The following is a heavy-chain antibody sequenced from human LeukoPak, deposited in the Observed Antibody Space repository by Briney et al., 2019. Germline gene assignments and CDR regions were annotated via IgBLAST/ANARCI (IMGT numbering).Heavy chain of an antibody. V-gene: IGHV4-4*07. CDR3: ARGGGPPSYLDF. J-gene: IGHJ4*02. CDR1: GGSISSYS. CDR2: IYASGST. Sequence: PSETLSLTCTVSGGSISSYSWNWIRQPAGKGLEWIGRIYASGSTNYSPSLKSRITMSVDTSKNQFSLKLTSVTAADTAVYYCARGGGPPSYLDFWGQGTLVTVSS. D-gene: IGHD3-16*01.